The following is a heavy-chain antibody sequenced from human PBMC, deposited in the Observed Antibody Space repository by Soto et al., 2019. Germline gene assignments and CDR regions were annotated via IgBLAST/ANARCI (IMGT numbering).Heavy chain of an antibody. D-gene: IGHD6-19*01. V-gene: IGHV1-18*01. Sequence: QVQLVQSGAEVKKPGASVKVSCKASDYTFTNYGISWVRQAPGQGLEWMGWISAYNGNTNYAQKHQGRGTMTTDTSTSTAYLGLRSLRSDDTALYYCARSCSGPPADAFDIWGQGTMVTVSS. CDR1: DYTFTNYG. CDR3: ARSCSGPPADAFDI. CDR2: ISAYNGNT. J-gene: IGHJ3*02.